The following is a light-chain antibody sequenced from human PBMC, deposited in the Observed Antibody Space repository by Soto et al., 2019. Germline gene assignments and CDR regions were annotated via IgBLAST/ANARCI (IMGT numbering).Light chain of an antibody. J-gene: IGKJ1*01. Sequence: EIVLTQSPGTLSLSPGERATISCRASQSVSSSYLAWYQQKPGQAPRLLIYGASSRATGIPDRLIGSGSGTDFTLTISRLEPEDFAVYYCQQYGSSPWTFGQGTKVEIK. CDR2: GAS. CDR3: QQYGSSPWT. CDR1: QSVSSSY. V-gene: IGKV3-20*01.